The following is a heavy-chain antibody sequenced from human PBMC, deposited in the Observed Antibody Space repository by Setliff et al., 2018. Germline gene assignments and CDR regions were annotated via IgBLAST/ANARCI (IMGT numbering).Heavy chain of an antibody. D-gene: IGHD2-2*01. J-gene: IGHJ4*02. CDR1: GFTFVNYW. Sequence: SLRLSCAASGFTFVNYWMHWVRQAPGRGLVWVSRINSDGSTTNYADSVKGRFTISRDNAKNTLYLQMNSLRAEDTAVYYCVRGYCSSSSCYGTMGYWGQGTLVTVSS. CDR2: INSDGSTT. CDR3: VRGYCSSSSCYGTMGY. V-gene: IGHV3-74*01.